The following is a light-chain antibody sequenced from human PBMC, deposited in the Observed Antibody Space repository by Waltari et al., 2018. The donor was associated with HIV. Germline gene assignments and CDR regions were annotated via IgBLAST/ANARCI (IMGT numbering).Light chain of an antibody. Sequence: ETVMTQSPATLSVSPGERATPSCTASQSVRNDLAWHQQKPGQAPMLLIYGTTTRATGIPARFSGGGSGTEFTLTITSLQSEDFAGYYCQQYNHWPLTFGRGTKVEIK. CDR1: QSVRND. CDR3: QQYNHWPLT. V-gene: IGKV3-15*01. J-gene: IGKJ4*01. CDR2: GTT.